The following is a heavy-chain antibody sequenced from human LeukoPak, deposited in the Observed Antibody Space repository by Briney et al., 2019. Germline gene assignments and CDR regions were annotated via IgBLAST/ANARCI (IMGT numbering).Heavy chain of an antibody. CDR1: GFTFRSYA. Sequence: PGGSLRLSCAASGFTFRSYAMSWVRQAPGKGLEWVSAIRGSGDSTYYADSVKGRFTISRDNSKNTLYLQMNSLRAEDTAVYYCATQPVFYDSTGYYYAPLDYWGQGTLVTVSS. D-gene: IGHD3-22*01. J-gene: IGHJ4*02. V-gene: IGHV3-23*01. CDR3: ATQPVFYDSTGYYYAPLDY. CDR2: IRGSGDST.